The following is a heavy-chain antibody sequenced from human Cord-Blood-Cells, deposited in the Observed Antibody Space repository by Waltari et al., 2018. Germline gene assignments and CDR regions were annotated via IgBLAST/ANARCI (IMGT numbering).Heavy chain of an antibody. CDR1: GYCFSRYW. CDR2: IYPRDSNT. CDR3: ARLGDIAARHFDI. J-gene: IGHJ3*02. V-gene: IGHV5-51*01. D-gene: IGHD6-6*01. Sequence: EVQLVQSGAVVNKPGESLRTSSKGSGYCFSRYWIGWVGQMPGKGLEWMGIIYPRDSNTRYSPSFQGHVTISSDKSISTAYLQWSSLKASDTAMYYCARLGDIAARHFDIWGQGTMVTVSS.